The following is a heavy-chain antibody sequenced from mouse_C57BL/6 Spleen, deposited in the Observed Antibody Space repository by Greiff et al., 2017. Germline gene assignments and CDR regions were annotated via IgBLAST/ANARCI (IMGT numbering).Heavy chain of an antibody. CDR2: IYPGDGDT. CDR1: GYAFSSSW. CDR3: ARMYYGSGFAY. V-gene: IGHV1-82*01. J-gene: IGHJ3*01. D-gene: IGHD1-1*01. Sequence: QVQLKQSGPELVKPGASVKISCKASGYAFSSSWMNWVKQRPGKGLEWIGRIYPGDGDTNYNGKFKGKATLTADKSSSTAYMQLSSLTSEDSAVYFCARMYYGSGFAYWGQGTLVTVSA.